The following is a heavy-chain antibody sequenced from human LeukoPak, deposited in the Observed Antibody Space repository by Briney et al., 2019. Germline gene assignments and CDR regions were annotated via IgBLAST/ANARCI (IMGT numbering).Heavy chain of an antibody. V-gene: IGHV4-59*12. CDR3: AITRILWFGESTNWFDP. CDR2: IYYSGST. D-gene: IGHD3-10*01. CDR1: GGSISSYY. J-gene: IGHJ5*02. Sequence: SETLSLTCTVSGGSISSYYWSWIRQPPGKGLEWIGYIYYSGSTNYNPSLKSRVTISVDTSKNQFSLKLSSVTAADTAVYYCAITRILWFGESTNWFDPWGQGTLVTVSS.